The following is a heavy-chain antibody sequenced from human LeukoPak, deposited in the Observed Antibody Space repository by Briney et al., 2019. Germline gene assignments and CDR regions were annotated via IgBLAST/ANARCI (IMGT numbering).Heavy chain of an antibody. CDR2: VEPSDSYT. D-gene: IGHD1-20*01. CDR3: ARLPVTGTLYFFDY. Sequence: GESLKISCKGSGYSLPRYWISWVRQIPGKGPEWMGRVEPSDSYTNYSPSFQGHVIISTDKSISTAYLQWSSLRASDTAIYYCARLPVTGTLYFFDYWGQGALVTVSS. J-gene: IGHJ4*02. CDR1: GYSLPRYW. V-gene: IGHV5-10-1*01.